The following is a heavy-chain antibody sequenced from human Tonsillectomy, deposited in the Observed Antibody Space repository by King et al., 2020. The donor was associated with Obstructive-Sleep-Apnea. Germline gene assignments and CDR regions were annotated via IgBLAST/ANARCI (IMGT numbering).Heavy chain of an antibody. Sequence: VQLVESGGGVVQPGRSLRLSFAAAGFTFTSYGMHWVRQAPGKGLEWVAVIWYDGSNKYYADSVKGRFTISRDNSKKTLYLQMNSLRAEDTAVYYCARDHDDILTGALGYYYGMDVWGQGTTVTVSS. CDR1: GFTFTSYG. V-gene: IGHV3-33*01. CDR3: ARDHDDILTGALGYYYGMDV. D-gene: IGHD3-9*01. J-gene: IGHJ6*02. CDR2: IWYDGSNK.